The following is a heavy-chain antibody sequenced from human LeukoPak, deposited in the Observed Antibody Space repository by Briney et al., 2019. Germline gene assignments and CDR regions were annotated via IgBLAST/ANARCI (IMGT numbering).Heavy chain of an antibody. CDR1: GFTFSSYA. Sequence: GGSLRLSCAASGFTFSSYAMHWVRQAPGKGLEYVSAISSNGGGTYYADSVKGRFTISRDNSKNTLYLQMGSLRAEDMAVYYCARMPPYCSNGVCSWVDYWGQGTLVTVSS. J-gene: IGHJ4*02. CDR2: ISSNGGGT. D-gene: IGHD2-8*01. CDR3: ARMPPYCSNGVCSWVDY. V-gene: IGHV3-64*02.